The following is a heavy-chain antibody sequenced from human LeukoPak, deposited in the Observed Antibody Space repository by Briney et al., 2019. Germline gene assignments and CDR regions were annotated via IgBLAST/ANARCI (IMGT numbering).Heavy chain of an antibody. Sequence: GGSLRLSCAASGFTFSSYWMSWVRQAPGKGLEWVANKKQDGSEKYYVDSVKGRFTISRDNAKNSLYLQMNSLRAEDTAVYYCARSYYGSGSYFFGFWGQGALVTVSS. V-gene: IGHV3-7*01. J-gene: IGHJ4*02. CDR2: KKQDGSEK. D-gene: IGHD3-10*01. CDR3: ARSYYGSGSYFFGF. CDR1: GFTFSSYW.